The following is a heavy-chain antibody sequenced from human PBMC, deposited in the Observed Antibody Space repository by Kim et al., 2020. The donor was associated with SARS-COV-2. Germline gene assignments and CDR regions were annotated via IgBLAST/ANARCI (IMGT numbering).Heavy chain of an antibody. J-gene: IGHJ4*02. Sequence: GGSLRLSCAASGFTFSSYGMHWVRQAPGKGLEWVAVISYDGSNKYYADSVKGRFTISRDNSKNTLYLQMNSLRAEDTAVYYCALLLLWFGELGGWPRDYWGQGTLVTVSS. CDR1: GFTFSSYG. CDR2: ISYDGSNK. V-gene: IGHV3-30*03. D-gene: IGHD3-10*01. CDR3: ALLLLWFGELGGWPRDY.